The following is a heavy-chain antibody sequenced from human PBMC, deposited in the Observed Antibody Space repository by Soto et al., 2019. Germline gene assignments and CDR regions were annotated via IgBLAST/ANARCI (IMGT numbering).Heavy chain of an antibody. CDR3: ARAKGTATIFGVLI. D-gene: IGHD3-3*01. J-gene: IGHJ4*02. V-gene: IGHV4-4*02. Sequence: QVQLQESGPGLVKPAGTLSLTCVVSSGSVSSSDWWNWVRQPPGKGLEWIGEIHHGGNTNCNPSLKSRGPVSVDKSKSHLSLELRSVTAADTAVYYCARAKGTATIFGVLIWGQGTLVTVSS. CDR1: SGSVSSSDW. CDR2: IHHGGNT.